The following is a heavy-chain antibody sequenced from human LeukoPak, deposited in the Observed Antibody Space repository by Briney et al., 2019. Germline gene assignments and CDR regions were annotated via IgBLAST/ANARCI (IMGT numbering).Heavy chain of an antibody. D-gene: IGHD3-10*01. CDR1: GYTFTRYG. CDR2: ISAYNGNT. V-gene: IGHV1-18*01. CDR3: ARAPRLLWFGELPPNFDY. J-gene: IGHJ4*02. Sequence: ASVKVSCKASGYTFTRYGISWVRQAPGQGLEWMGWISAYNGNTNYAQKLQGRVTMTTDTSTSTAYMELRSLRSDDTAVYYCARAPRLLWFGELPPNFDYWGQGTLVTVSS.